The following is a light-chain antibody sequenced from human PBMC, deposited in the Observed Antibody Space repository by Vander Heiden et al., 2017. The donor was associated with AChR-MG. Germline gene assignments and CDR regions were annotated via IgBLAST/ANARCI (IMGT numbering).Light chain of an antibody. Sequence: QSVLTQPPSASGTPGQRVTISWSGSSSNIGSNTVNWNQQLPGTAPKLLIYSNNQRPSGVPDRFSGSKSGTSASLAISGLQSEDEADYYCAAWDDSLNGPVFGGGTKLTVL. V-gene: IGLV1-44*01. CDR1: SSNIGSNT. CDR3: AAWDDSLNGPV. CDR2: SNN. J-gene: IGLJ2*01.